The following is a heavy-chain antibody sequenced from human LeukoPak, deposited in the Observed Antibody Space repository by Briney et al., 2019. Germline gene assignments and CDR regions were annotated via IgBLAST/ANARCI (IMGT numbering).Heavy chain of an antibody. D-gene: IGHD3-10*01. CDR2: ISVYNGNI. J-gene: IGHJ4*02. CDR1: GYSFISYG. CDR3: ARAINYGSGSYYLFDY. Sequence: GASVKVSCKASGYSFISYGISWVRQAPGQGLDWMGWISVYNGNIHYAQKFQGRVTVTTDTSTNTAYMELWSLRSDDTAVYYCARAINYGSGSYYLFDYWGQGTLVTVSS. V-gene: IGHV1-18*01.